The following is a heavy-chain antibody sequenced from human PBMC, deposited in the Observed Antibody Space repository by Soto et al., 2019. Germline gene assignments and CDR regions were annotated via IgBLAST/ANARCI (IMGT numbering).Heavy chain of an antibody. V-gene: IGHV1-18*01. CDR2: ISAYNGNT. Sequence: VKADRKASGYKFTSYGTPWLRQTTGQGLEGMGWISAYNGNTNYAQKLQGRVTMTTDTSTSTAYMELRSLRADDTAVYYCGRELRYFDWSYARDYYYYYRDVWGKGTTVTVSS. CDR3: GRELRYFDWSYARDYYYYYRDV. CDR1: GYKFTSYG. J-gene: IGHJ6*03. D-gene: IGHD3-9*01.